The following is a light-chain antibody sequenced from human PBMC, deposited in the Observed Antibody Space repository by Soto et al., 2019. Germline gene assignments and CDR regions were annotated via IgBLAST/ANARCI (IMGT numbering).Light chain of an antibody. CDR2: DAS. J-gene: IGKJ1*01. Sequence: EILRTQAQAILSVSPGDRAPLSCRARQSVRSNLAWYQQKPGQPPRLLIYDASTRATGIPSRFSGSGSGTEFTLTISSLKSEDFAVYYCQQYDNWPRTFGQATKV. CDR1: QSVRSN. CDR3: QQYDNWPRT. V-gene: IGKV3-15*01.